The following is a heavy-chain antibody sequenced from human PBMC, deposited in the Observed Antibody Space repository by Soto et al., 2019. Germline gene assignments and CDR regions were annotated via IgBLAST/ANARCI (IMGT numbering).Heavy chain of an antibody. CDR1: GGSINDYY. D-gene: IGHD3-9*01. J-gene: IGHJ4*02. CDR3: ARHPGYYDILTGYTTYYFDS. CDR2: IYYRGNT. Sequence: SETLSLTCTVSGGSINDYYWSWIRQPPGKGLEWIGYIYYRGNTDYNPSLKSRVTISLDTPKNQFSLKLSSVTAADTAVYYCARHPGYYDILTGYTTYYFDSWGQGILVTVSS. V-gene: IGHV4-59*08.